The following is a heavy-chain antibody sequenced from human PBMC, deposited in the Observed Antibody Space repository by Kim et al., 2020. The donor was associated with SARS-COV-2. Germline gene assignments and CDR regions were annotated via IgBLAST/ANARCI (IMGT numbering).Heavy chain of an antibody. CDR2: ISGSGGST. V-gene: IGHV3-23*01. CDR3: AKAWGLDMVRGVITRYYFDY. Sequence: GGSLRLSCAASGFTFSSYAMSWVRQAPGKGLEWVSAISGSGGSTYYADSVKGRFTISRDNSKNTLYLQMNSLRAEDTAVYYCAKAWGLDMVRGVITRYYFDYWGQGTLVTVSS. D-gene: IGHD3-10*01. CDR1: GFTFSSYA. J-gene: IGHJ4*02.